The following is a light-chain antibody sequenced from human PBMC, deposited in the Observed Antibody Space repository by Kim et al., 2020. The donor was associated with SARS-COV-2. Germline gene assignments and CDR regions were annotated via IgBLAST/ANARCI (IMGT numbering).Light chain of an antibody. Sequence: EIVLTQSPATLSLSPGERATLSCRASLSVSNYLAWYQQKPGQAPSLLIYDASNRATGVPPRFSGSGSGTDFTLTISGLEPEDSAVYYCQQRAKWPPWTFGQGTKVDI. CDR1: LSVSNY. CDR3: QQRAKWPPWT. CDR2: DAS. J-gene: IGKJ1*01. V-gene: IGKV3-11*01.